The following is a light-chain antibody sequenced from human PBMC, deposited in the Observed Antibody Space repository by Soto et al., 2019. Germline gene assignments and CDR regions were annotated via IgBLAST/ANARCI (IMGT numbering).Light chain of an antibody. CDR2: KAS. J-gene: IGKJ1*01. Sequence: DIQMTQSPSTLSGSVGDRVTITCRASQTISSWLAWYQQKQGKAPNLLIYKASTLKSGVPSRFSGSGSGTELTITISSLQPDDFETYYCQHYHSYSEAFGQGTKVDIK. CDR3: QHYHSYSEA. CDR1: QTISSW. V-gene: IGKV1-5*03.